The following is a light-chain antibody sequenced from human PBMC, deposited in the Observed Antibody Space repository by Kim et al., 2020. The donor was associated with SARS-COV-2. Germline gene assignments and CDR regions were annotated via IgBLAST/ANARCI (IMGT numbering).Light chain of an antibody. J-gene: IGKJ1*01. CDR1: HSFSSNY. V-gene: IGKV3-20*01. CDR3: QQFAILPWT. CDR2: GAS. Sequence: EVVLTQSPATLSLSPGERATLSCRASHSFSSNYLAWYQQRPGQAPRLLIYGASNRATGIPDRFSGSGSGTDFTLTISRLEPEDFVVYFCQQFAILPWTFGRGTKVDIK.